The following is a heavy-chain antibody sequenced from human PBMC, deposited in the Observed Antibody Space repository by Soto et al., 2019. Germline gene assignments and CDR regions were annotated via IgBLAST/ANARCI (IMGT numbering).Heavy chain of an antibody. CDR3: RVTGVSEVDY. D-gene: IGHD3-9*01. J-gene: IGHJ4*02. CDR2: INPASGGT. Sequence: QVQLVQSGAEVKKPGASVKVSCKASGYTFSGSYIHWLRQALGQGLESLGYINPASGGTHSPQKFQGRVTMTRDTSISTAYMELRSLRSDDTAVYYCRVTGVSEVDYWGQGTLVTVSS. V-gene: IGHV1-2*02. CDR1: GYTFSGSY.